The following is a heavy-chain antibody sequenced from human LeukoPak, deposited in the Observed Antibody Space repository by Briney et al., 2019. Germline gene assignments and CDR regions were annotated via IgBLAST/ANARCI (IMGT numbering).Heavy chain of an antibody. CDR3: AKGAGADWFDP. V-gene: IGHV3-53*01. Sequence: GGSLRLSCAASGFTVSSNYMTWVRQAPGKGLEWVSVIYSGGSTYYADSVKGRFTISRDNSKNTLYLQMNSLRAEDTAVYYCAKGAGADWFDPWGQGTLVTVSS. CDR1: GFTVSSNY. CDR2: IYSGGST. J-gene: IGHJ5*02. D-gene: IGHD1-26*01.